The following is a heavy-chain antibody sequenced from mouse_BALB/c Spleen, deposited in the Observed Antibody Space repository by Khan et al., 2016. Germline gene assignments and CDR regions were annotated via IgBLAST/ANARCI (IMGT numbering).Heavy chain of an antibody. Sequence: EVKLLESGGGLVQPGGSLKLSCAASGFDFRRYWMSWVRQAPGRGLEWIGEINPDSSTINYTPSLKDKFIISRDNAKNTLYLQMSKVRSEDTALYYCARPGYYGFFAYWGQGTLVTVSA. V-gene: IGHV4-1*02. CDR2: INPDSSTI. CDR3: ARPGYYGFFAY. D-gene: IGHD1-2*01. J-gene: IGHJ3*01. CDR1: GFDFRRYW.